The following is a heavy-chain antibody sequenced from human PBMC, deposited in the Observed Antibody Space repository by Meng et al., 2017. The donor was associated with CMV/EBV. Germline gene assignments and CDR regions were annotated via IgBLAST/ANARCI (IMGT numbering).Heavy chain of an antibody. V-gene: IGHV6-1*01. Sequence: SQTLSLTCAISGDSVSINSAAWNWIRQSPSRGLEWLGRTYYRSKWYNDYAVSVKSRITSNPDTSKNQFSLQLNSVTPEDTAVYYCSRDFRAVPVLRFLEWSSYGMDVWGQGTTVTVSS. J-gene: IGHJ6*02. CDR3: SRDFRAVPVLRFLEWSSYGMDV. CDR1: GDSVSINSAA. CDR2: TYYRSKWYN. D-gene: IGHD3-3*01.